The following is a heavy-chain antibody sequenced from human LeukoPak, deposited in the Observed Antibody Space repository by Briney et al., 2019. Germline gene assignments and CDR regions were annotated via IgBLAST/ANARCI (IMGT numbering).Heavy chain of an antibody. CDR1: GFTFSSYW. D-gene: IGHD3-3*01. J-gene: IGHJ4*02. V-gene: IGHV3-7*03. CDR2: INQDGTEK. CDR3: ARDQYDTWSRRGNFDS. Sequence: GGSLRLSCAASGFTFSSYWMSWVRQAPGEGLEWVAKINQDGTEKAYVDSVRGRFTISRDNTKNSLYLQMNSLRAEDTAVFYCARDQYDTWSRRGNFDSWGQGTLVIASS.